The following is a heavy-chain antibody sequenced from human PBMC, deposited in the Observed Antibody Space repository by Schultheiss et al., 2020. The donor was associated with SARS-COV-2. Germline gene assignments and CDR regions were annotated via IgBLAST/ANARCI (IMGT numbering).Heavy chain of an antibody. CDR2: ISSSGSTI. D-gene: IGHD6-19*01. Sequence: GGSLRLSCAASGFTFSSYGMHWVRQAPGKGLEWVSYISSSGSTIYYADSVKGRFTISRDNAKNSLYLQMNSLRAEDTAVYYCARDRHSSGVGYYFDYWGQGTLVTVSS. J-gene: IGHJ4*02. V-gene: IGHV3-48*04. CDR1: GFTFSSYG. CDR3: ARDRHSSGVGYYFDY.